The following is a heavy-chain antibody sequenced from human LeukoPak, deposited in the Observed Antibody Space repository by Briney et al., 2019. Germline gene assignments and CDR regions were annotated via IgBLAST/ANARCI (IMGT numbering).Heavy chain of an antibody. Sequence: ASVKVSCKASGGTFSSYAISWVRQAPGQGLEWMGGIIPIFGTANYAQKFQGRVTITADESTSTAYMELNSLRAEDTAVYYCARDPYSSSWYFDYWGQGTLVTVSS. D-gene: IGHD6-13*01. CDR3: ARDPYSSSWYFDY. J-gene: IGHJ4*02. V-gene: IGHV1-69*13. CDR2: IIPIFGTA. CDR1: GGTFSSYA.